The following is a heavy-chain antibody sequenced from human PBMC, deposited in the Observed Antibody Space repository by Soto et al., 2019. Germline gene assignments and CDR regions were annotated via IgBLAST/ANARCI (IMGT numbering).Heavy chain of an antibody. D-gene: IGHD1-1*01. Sequence: QVHLVESGGGVVQPGTSLRLSCVGSGFTFRSYVIHWVRQAPGKGLEWVALTSYDGSNKDYGDSVKGRFTISRDNSRNTVDMQKCSVRREDTPLYYCARWGTTGGLDVWGQGTLVSVSS. CDR2: TSYDGSNK. CDR1: GFTFRSYV. V-gene: IGHV3-30*19. J-gene: IGHJ1*01. CDR3: ARWGTTGGLDV.